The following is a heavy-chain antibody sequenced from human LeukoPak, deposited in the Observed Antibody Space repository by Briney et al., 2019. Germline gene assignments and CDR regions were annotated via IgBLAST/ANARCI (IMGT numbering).Heavy chain of an antibody. Sequence: ASVKVSCKASGYTFTGYYMHWVRQAPGQGLEWMGWINPNSGGTNYAQKFQGRVTMTRDTSISTAYLELSRLRSDDTAVYYCARDGAYYYGSGSYLRFDPWGQGTLVTVSS. J-gene: IGHJ5*02. CDR2: INPNSGGT. V-gene: IGHV1-2*02. CDR3: ARDGAYYYGSGSYLRFDP. CDR1: GYTFTGYY. D-gene: IGHD3-10*01.